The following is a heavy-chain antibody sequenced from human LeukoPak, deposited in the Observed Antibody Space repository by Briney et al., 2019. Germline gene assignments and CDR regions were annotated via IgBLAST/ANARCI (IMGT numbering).Heavy chain of an antibody. V-gene: IGHV5-51*01. CDR3: ARRGETATIDY. D-gene: IGHD5-24*01. J-gene: IGHJ4*02. Sequence: PGESLKISCKSSGYSFPNYWIGWVRQMPGKGLEWMGIIYSGDSDTRYSPSFQGQVTISADKSISTAYLQWSSLKASDTAMYYCARRGETATIDYWGQGTLVTVSS. CDR2: IYSGDSDT. CDR1: GYSFPNYW.